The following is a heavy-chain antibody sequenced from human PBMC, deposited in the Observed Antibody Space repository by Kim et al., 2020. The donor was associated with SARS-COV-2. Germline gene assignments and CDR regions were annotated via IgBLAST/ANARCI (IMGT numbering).Heavy chain of an antibody. Sequence: ASEKVSCKASGYSFTSDGIHWVRQAPGQGLEWMGWISTDVGKTQYSQKFRGRLTITKDTSASTAYMELSSLTSEDTAMYYCARDSRLGTHYYFDLWGRGT. CDR3: ARDSRLGTHYYFDL. J-gene: IGHJ2*01. V-gene: IGHV1-3*04. D-gene: IGHD7-27*01. CDR2: ISTDVGKT. CDR1: GYSFTSDG.